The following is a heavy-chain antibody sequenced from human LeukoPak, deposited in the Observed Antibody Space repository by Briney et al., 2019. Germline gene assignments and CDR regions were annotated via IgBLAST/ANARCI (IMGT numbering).Heavy chain of an antibody. CDR2: VTSTGGIT. V-gene: IGHV3-23*01. D-gene: IGHD2-15*01. CDR3: AKDRVVF. J-gene: IGHJ4*02. CDR1: GFTFSTYA. Sequence: GGSLRLSCAASGFTFSTYAMSWVRQAPGKGLEWVSTVTSTGGITYYADSVKGRFTISRDNSKNTLYLQMNTLRAEDTAVYYCAKDRVVFRGQGTLVTVSS.